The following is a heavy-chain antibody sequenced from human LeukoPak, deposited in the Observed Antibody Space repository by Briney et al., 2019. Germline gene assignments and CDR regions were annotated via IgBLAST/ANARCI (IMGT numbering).Heavy chain of an antibody. V-gene: IGHV1-18*01. D-gene: IGHD3-3*01. CDR2: ISIYNGNT. CDR1: GYTFTNYG. CDR3: ARITYDFWSGYYMPDDP. J-gene: IGHJ5*02. Sequence: ASVKVSCKASGYTFTNYGISWVRQAPGQGLEWMGWISIYNGNTDYAQRLRGRVTMTTDTSTSAAYMELRSLRSDDTAVYYCARITYDFWSGYYMPDDPWGQGTLVTVSS.